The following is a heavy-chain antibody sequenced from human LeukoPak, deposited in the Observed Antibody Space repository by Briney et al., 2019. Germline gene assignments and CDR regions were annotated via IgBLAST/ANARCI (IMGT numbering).Heavy chain of an antibody. CDR3: AKDHFWQQLAYYFDY. J-gene: IGHJ4*02. Sequence: PGGSLRLSCAASGFIFSSYAMSWVRQAPGKGLEWVSAISGSGGSTYYADSVKGRFTISRDNSKNTLYLQMNSLRAEDTAVYYCAKDHFWQQLAYYFDYWGKGTLVTVSS. CDR1: GFIFSSYA. D-gene: IGHD6-13*01. V-gene: IGHV3-23*01. CDR2: ISGSGGST.